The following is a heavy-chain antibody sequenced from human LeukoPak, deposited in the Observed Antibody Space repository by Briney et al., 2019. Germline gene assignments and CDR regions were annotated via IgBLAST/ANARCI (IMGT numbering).Heavy chain of an antibody. Sequence: ASVKVSCKASRYTFTGYHIHWVRQAPGQGHEWLGRINPYSGGTNFAQQFQGRVTITRGTSLTTASMDLSSLTPNDTAVYFCARDQGSLTRSWYTGYWGQGTQVTVSS. CDR3: ARDQGSLTRSWYTGY. J-gene: IGHJ4*02. CDR1: RYTFTGYH. D-gene: IGHD6-13*01. V-gene: IGHV1-2*06. CDR2: INPYSGGT.